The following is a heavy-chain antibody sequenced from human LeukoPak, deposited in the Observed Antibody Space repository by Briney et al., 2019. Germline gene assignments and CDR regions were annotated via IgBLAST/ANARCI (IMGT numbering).Heavy chain of an antibody. CDR2: VDPEDGET. Sequence: ASVKVSCKVSGYTFTDHYMHWLQQAPGKGLEWMGLVDPEDGETIYAEKFQGRVTITADTSTDTAYMELSSLRSEDTAVYYCATDYGDFDYWGQGTLVTVSS. CDR1: GYTFTDHY. V-gene: IGHV1-69-2*01. D-gene: IGHD4-17*01. CDR3: ATDYGDFDY. J-gene: IGHJ4*02.